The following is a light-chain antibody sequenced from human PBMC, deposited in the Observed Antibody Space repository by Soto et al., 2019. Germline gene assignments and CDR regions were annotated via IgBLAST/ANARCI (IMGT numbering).Light chain of an antibody. CDR3: QQIYRNPTWT. Sequence: IQMTQSPSTLSASVGDRVTITCRSSQTISTYLQWFHQKPGEAPTLLVYDSSTLQSGVPSRFSGSGFGAEFTLTVSSLKPEDFATYCCQQIYRNPTWTVDEGTKVDI. CDR2: DSS. CDR1: QTISTY. J-gene: IGKJ1*01. V-gene: IGKV1-39*01.